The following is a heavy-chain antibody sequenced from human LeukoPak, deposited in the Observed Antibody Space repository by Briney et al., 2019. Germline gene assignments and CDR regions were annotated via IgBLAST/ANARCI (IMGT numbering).Heavy chain of an antibody. V-gene: IGHV3-23*01. Sequence: GGSLRLSCAASGFTFDDYALHWVRQAPGKGLEWVSAISDTGNTYHADSVKGRFTISRDSSKNTLFLQMNRLRPEDAAVYYCAKAPVTTCRGAFCYPFDYWGLGTLVTVSS. D-gene: IGHD2-15*01. CDR2: ISDTGNT. J-gene: IGHJ4*02. CDR1: GFTFDDYA. CDR3: AKAPVTTCRGAFCYPFDY.